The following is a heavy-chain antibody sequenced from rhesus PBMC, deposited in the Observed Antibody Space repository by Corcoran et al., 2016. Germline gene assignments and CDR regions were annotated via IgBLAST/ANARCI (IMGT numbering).Heavy chain of an antibody. V-gene: IGHV1-111*02. CDR2: VDPEDGAA. CDR1: GYTFTDYY. D-gene: IGHD1-44*02. CDR3: ATGLGWELQDY. Sequence: EVQLVQSGAEVKKPGASVKISCKASGYTFTDYYLHWVREAPGKGLGWMGRVDPEDGAAIPAQKFQDRVTITADTSTDVAYMELSSLRSEDTAVYYCATGLGWELQDYWGQGVLVTVSS. J-gene: IGHJ4*01.